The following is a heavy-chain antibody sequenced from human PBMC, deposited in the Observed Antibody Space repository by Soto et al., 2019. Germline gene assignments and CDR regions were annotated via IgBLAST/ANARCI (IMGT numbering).Heavy chain of an antibody. CDR3: AYNYYDISGYLYFDF. CDR1: GHTFTSYD. Sequence: GASVKVSCKTSGHTFTSYDINWVRQATGQGLEWMGWMNPDSGDTGYAQKFQGRVTMTRDTSINTAFMELSSLRSEDTAVYYCAYNYYDISGYLYFDFWGQGTLVTVSS. D-gene: IGHD3-22*01. CDR2: MNPDSGDT. V-gene: IGHV1-8*01. J-gene: IGHJ4*02.